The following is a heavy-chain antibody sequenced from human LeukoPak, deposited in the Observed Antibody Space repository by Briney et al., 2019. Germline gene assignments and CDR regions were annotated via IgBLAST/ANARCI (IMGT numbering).Heavy chain of an antibody. CDR2: FFTGGST. D-gene: IGHD6-19*01. J-gene: IGHJ6*02. CDR1: GGSIGSSY. CDR3: ARGSGVAVGMDV. V-gene: IGHV4-4*07. Sequence: SEALSLTCTVSGGSIGSSYWSWNRQPAXXXXXWIGRFFTGGSTYYNPSLESRVTMSVDTSKNQFSLNLSSVTAADTAVYFCARGSGVAVGMDVWGQGTTVIVSS.